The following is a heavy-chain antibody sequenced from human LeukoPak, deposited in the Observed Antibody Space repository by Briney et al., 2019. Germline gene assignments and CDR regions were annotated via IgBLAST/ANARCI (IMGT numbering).Heavy chain of an antibody. J-gene: IGHJ6*03. CDR2: IYPGDSDT. CDR1: GYSFTSYW. Sequence: HGESLKISCKGSGYSFTSYWIGCVRQMPGKGLEWMGIIYPGDSDTRYSPSFQGQVTISADKSISTAYLQWSSLKASDTAMYYCARLVVDTAMVPTNRLYYYYYMDVWGKGTTVTVPS. CDR3: ARLVVDTAMVPTNRLYYYYYMDV. D-gene: IGHD5-18*01. V-gene: IGHV5-51*01.